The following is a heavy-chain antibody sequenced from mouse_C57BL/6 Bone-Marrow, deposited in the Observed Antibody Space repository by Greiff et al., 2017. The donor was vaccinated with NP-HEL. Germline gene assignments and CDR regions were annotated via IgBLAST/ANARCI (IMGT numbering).Heavy chain of an antibody. D-gene: IGHD2-5*01. CDR1: GFTFSSYG. Sequence: EVHLVESGGDLVKPGGSLKLSCAASGFTFSSYGMSWVRQTPDKRLEWVATISSGGSYTYYPDSVKGRFTISRDNAKNTLYLQMSSLKSEDTAMYYCARPYYYSNPWFAYWGQGTLVTVSA. CDR2: ISSGGSYT. CDR3: ARPYYYSNPWFAY. J-gene: IGHJ3*01. V-gene: IGHV5-6*01.